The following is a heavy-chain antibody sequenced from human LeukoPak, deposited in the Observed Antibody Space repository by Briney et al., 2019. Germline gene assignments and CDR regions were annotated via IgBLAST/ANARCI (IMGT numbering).Heavy chain of an antibody. D-gene: IGHD4/OR15-4a*01. CDR2: ISSNGGST. Sequence: XAXXXGLEYVSAISSNGGSTYYADSVKGRFTISRDNSKNTLYLQMSSLRAEDTAVYYCVERLSDFDYWGQGTLVTVSS. V-gene: IGHV3-64D*06. J-gene: IGHJ4*02. CDR3: VERLSDFDY.